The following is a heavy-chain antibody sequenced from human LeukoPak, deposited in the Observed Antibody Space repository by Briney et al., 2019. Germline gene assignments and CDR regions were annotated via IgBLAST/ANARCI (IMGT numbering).Heavy chain of an antibody. CDR3: AKAVDFDIATYYFDY. Sequence: PGRSLRLPCAAPGFTFDDYAMHWVRQAPGKGLEWVSGISWNSGSIGYADSVKGRFTISRDNAKNSLYLQMNSLRAEDMALYYCAKAVDFDIATYYFDYWGQGTLVTVSS. CDR1: GFTFDDYA. V-gene: IGHV3-9*03. CDR2: ISWNSGSI. D-gene: IGHD5-12*01. J-gene: IGHJ4*02.